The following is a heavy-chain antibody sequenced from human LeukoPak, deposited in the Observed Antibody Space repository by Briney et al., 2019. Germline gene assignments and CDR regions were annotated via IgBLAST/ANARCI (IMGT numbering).Heavy chain of an antibody. D-gene: IGHD6-13*01. CDR3: ARRRGAAAGIDY. CDR2: IYTSGST. J-gene: IGHJ4*02. CDR1: GGSISSYY. V-gene: IGHV4-4*09. Sequence: PSETLYLTCTVSGGSISSYYWSWIRQPPGKGLEWIGYIYTSGSTNYNPSLKSRVTISVDTSKNQFSLKLSSVTAADTAVYYCARRRGAAAGIDYWGQGTLVTVSS.